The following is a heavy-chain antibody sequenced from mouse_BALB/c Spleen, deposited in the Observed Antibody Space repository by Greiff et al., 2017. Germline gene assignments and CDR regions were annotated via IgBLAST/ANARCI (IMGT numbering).Heavy chain of an antibody. Sequence: EVKLMESGGGLVKPGGSLKLSCAASGFTFSSYTMSWVRQTPEKRLEWVATISSGGSYTYYPDSVKGRFTISRDNAKNTLYLQMSSLKSEDTAMYYCTRSLSSLYAMDYWGQGTSVTVSS. V-gene: IGHV5-6-4*01. CDR2: ISSGGSYT. J-gene: IGHJ4*01. D-gene: IGHD1-1*01. CDR3: TRSLSSLYAMDY. CDR1: GFTFSSYT.